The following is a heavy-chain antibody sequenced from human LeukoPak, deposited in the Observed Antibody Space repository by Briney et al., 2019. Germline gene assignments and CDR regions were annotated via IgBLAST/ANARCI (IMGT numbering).Heavy chain of an antibody. J-gene: IGHJ4*02. V-gene: IGHV4-34*01. D-gene: IGHD3-22*01. CDR1: GGSFSGYY. Sequence: KPSETLSLTCAVYGGSFSGYYWSWIRQPPGKGLEWIGEINHSGRTNYNPSLKSRVTISVDTSKNQFSLKLSSVTAADTAVYYCARGLYYDSSGYYPFDYWGQGTLVTVSS. CDR3: ARGLYYDSSGYYPFDY. CDR2: INHSGRT.